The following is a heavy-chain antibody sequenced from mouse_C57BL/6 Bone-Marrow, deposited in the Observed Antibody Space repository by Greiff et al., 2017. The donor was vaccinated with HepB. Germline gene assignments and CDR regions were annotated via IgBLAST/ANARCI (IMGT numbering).Heavy chain of an antibody. CDR2: IYPGNSDT. CDR1: GYTFTSYW. V-gene: IGHV1-5*01. CDR3: TRWRLITTVVATRLYWYFDV. J-gene: IGHJ1*03. Sequence: VQLQQSGTVLARPGASVKMSCKTSGYTFTSYWMHWVKQRPGQGLEWIGAIYPGNSDTSYNQKFKGKAKLTAVTSASTAYMELSSLTNEDSAVYYSTRWRLITTVVATRLYWYFDVWGTGTTVTVSS. D-gene: IGHD1-1*01.